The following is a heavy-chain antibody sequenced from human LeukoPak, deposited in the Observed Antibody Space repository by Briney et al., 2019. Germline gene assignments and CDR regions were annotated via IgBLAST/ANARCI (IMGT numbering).Heavy chain of an antibody. CDR1: GFTFSNYA. CDR2: ISDSGGNT. Sequence: GGSLRLSCEASGFTFSNYAVGWVRQAPGKGLDWVSTISDSGGNTYHADSVKGRFTISRDNSKNTIYLQMNSLRAEDTAVYYCAKGNNGSFYSASDYWGQGTLVTVSS. CDR3: AKGNNGSFYSASDY. D-gene: IGHD2-15*01. V-gene: IGHV3-23*01. J-gene: IGHJ4*02.